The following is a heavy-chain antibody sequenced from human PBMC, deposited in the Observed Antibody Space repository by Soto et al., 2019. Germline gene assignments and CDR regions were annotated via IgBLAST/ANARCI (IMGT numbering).Heavy chain of an antibody. CDR3: ATDVTVTTTSLGNYNWFDP. CDR2: FDPEDGET. J-gene: IGHJ5*02. CDR1: GYTLTELS. D-gene: IGHD4-4*01. V-gene: IGHV1-24*01. Sequence: ASVKVSCKVSGYTLTELSMHWVRQAPGKGLEWMGGFDPEDGETIYAQKFQGRVTMTEDTSTDTAYMELSSLRSEDTAVYYCATDVTVTTTSLGNYNWFDPWGQGTLVTVSS.